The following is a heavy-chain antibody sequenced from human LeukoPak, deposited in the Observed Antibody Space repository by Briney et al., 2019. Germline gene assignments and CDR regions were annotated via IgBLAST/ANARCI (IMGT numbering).Heavy chain of an antibody. J-gene: IGHJ3*02. CDR3: ARDGESSGWYGEAFDI. CDR1: GYSISSGYY. D-gene: IGHD6-19*01. Sequence: SETLSLTCAVSGYSISSGYYWGWIRQPLGKGLEWIGSIYHSGSTYYNPSLKSRVTTSVDTSKNQFSLKLSSVTAADTAVYYCARDGESSGWYGEAFDIWGQGTMVTVSS. CDR2: IYHSGST. V-gene: IGHV4-38-2*02.